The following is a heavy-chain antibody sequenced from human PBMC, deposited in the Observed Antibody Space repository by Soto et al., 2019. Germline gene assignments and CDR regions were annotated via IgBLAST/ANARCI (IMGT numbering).Heavy chain of an antibody. D-gene: IGHD5-18*01. CDR1: GFTVSSNY. CDR3: ASSGYSYGYDSYYGMDV. V-gene: IGHV3-53*01. J-gene: IGHJ6*02. Sequence: EVQLVESGGGLIQPGGSLRLSCAASGFTVSSNYMSWVRQAPGKGLEWVSVIYSGGSTYYADSVKGRFTISRDHSKNTLYLQMNSLGAEDTAVYYCASSGYSYGYDSYYGMDVWGQGTTVTVSS. CDR2: IYSGGST.